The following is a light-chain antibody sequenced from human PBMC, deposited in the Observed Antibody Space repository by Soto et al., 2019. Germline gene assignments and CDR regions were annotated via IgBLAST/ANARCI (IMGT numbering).Light chain of an antibody. CDR2: DAS. V-gene: IGKV3-20*01. CDR3: QQYGSSAS. Sequence: VVLPQSPGTLSLSPGERATLSCIASQSVNSNYLAWYQQKPGQAPRLLIYDASNRATGIPDRFSGSGSGTDFTLTISRLDPEDFAVYYCQQYGSSASFGQGTKVDIK. J-gene: IGKJ1*01. CDR1: QSVNSNY.